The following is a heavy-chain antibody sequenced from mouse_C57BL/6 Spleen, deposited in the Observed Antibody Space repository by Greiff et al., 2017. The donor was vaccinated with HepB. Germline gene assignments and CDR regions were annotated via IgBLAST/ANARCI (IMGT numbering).Heavy chain of an antibody. Sequence: VQLQQSVAELVRPGASVKLSCTASGFNIKNTYMHWVKQRPEQGLEWIGRIDPANGNTKYAPKFQGKATITADTSSNTAYLQLSSLTSEDTAIYYCARSPFTTVVADYAMDYWGQGTSVTVSS. J-gene: IGHJ4*01. D-gene: IGHD1-1*01. V-gene: IGHV14-3*01. CDR2: IDPANGNT. CDR3: ARSPFTTVVADYAMDY. CDR1: GFNIKNTY.